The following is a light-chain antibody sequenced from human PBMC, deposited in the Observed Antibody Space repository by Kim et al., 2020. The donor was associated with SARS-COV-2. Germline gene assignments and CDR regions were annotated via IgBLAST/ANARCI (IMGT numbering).Light chain of an antibody. J-gene: IGLJ1*01. V-gene: IGLV2-14*01. CDR3: TSYAGSNTLV. CDR2: EGS. Sequence: GQAYTIPCTETSSDIGAYNSFSWYIQHRGRAPTLMIYEGSERPSGISSRFSGAKAGNTASLTTSGLQAEDEADYYCTSYAGSNTLVFGSGTKVTVL. CDR1: SSDIGAYNS.